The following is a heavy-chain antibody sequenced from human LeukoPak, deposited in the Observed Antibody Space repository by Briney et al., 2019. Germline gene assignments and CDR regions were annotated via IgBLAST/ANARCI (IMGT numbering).Heavy chain of an antibody. CDR3: AEGTIRYCSSTGCYIDY. Sequence: PGGSLRLSCAASGFTFSSYGMHWVRQAPGKGLEWVALIQYDGSNKYYPDSVKGRFTISRDNSKNTLYLQMNSLRAEDTAVYYCAEGTIRYCSSTGCYIDYWGQGTLVTVSS. CDR1: GFTFSSYG. V-gene: IGHV3-30*02. CDR2: IQYDGSNK. D-gene: IGHD2-2*01. J-gene: IGHJ4*02.